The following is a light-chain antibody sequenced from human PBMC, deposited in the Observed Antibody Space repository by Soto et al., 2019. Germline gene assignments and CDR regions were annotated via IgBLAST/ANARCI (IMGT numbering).Light chain of an antibody. CDR2: GAS. CDR3: QQLNSFPIP. V-gene: IGKV1-9*01. CDR1: QGIANF. J-gene: IGKJ3*01. Sequence: QLTQSPSSLSASVGDRVTISCRASQGIANFLAGYQQKPGKAPKLLIYGASTLQSGVTSRFSGSGSGTDFTLTISSPQPEDFATYYCQQLNSFPIPFGPGTKVYSK.